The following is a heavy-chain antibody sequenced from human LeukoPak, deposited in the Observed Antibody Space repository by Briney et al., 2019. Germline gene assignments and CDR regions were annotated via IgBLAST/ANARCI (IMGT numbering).Heavy chain of an antibody. V-gene: IGHV3-30*18. CDR2: ISYDGSNK. D-gene: IGHD2-2*01. Sequence: GRSLRLSCAASGFTFSNYGMHWVRQAPGKGLEWVAVISYDGSNKYYADSVKGRFAISRDNSKNTLYLQMSSLRAEDTAVYYCAKACGYCTTTSCSHEEFDYWGQGTLVTVSS. J-gene: IGHJ4*02. CDR1: GFTFSNYG. CDR3: AKACGYCTTTSCSHEEFDY.